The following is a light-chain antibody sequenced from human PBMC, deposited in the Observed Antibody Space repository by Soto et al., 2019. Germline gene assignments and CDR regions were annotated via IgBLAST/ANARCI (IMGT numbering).Light chain of an antibody. CDR3: QQYGSSRWT. J-gene: IGKJ1*01. CDR2: GAS. Sequence: EIVLTQSPGTLSLSPGERATLSCRASQSVNSNYLAWYQQKPGQAPRLLIYGASSRATGIPDRFSGSGAGTDFTLTISRLEPEDFAVYYCQQYGSSRWTFGQGTKVEIK. CDR1: QSVNSNY. V-gene: IGKV3-20*01.